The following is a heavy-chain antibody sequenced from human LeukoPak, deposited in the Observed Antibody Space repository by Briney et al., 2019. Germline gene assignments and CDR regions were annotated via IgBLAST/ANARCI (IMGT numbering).Heavy chain of an antibody. CDR2: IYYSGST. CDR1: GGSISSSSYY. CDR3: ARHSYDSSGYPFDP. V-gene: IGHV4-39*01. D-gene: IGHD3-22*01. J-gene: IGHJ5*02. Sequence: SETLSLTCTVSGGSISSSSYYWGWIRQPPGKGLEWIGSIYYSGSTCYNPSLKSRVTISVDTSKNQFSLKLSSVTAADTAVYYCARHSYDSSGYPFDPWGQGTLVTVSS.